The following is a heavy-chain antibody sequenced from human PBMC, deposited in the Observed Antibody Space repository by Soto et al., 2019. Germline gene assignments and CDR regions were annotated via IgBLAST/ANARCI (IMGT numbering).Heavy chain of an antibody. Sequence: QITLKESGPTLVKPTQTLTLTCTFSGFSLSTSGVGVGWIRQPPGKALEWLALIYWNDDKRYSPSLKSRLTITKDTSKNQVVRTMTNMDPVDTATYYCAHHVDRAGGWIIAARPFFFDYWGQGTLVTVSS. J-gene: IGHJ4*02. D-gene: IGHD6-6*01. V-gene: IGHV2-5*01. CDR2: IYWNDDK. CDR1: GFSLSTSGVG. CDR3: AHHVDRAGGWIIAARPFFFDY.